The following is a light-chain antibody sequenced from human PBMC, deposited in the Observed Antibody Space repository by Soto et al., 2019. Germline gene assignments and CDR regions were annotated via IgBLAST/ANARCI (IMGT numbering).Light chain of an antibody. CDR1: QSVRSN. J-gene: IGKJ4*01. V-gene: IGKV3-15*01. Sequence: EIVMTQSPATLSVSPGERATLSCRASQSVRSNLAWYQQKPGQAPRPLIYGPSTRATGIPARFSGSGSGTEFSLIISSRQSEDSAVYYCQQYNNWPALTFGGGTKVEIK. CDR3: QQYNNWPALT. CDR2: GPS.